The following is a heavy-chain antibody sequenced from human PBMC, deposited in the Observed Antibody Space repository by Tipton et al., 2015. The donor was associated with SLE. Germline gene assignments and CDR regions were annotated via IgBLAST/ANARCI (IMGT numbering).Heavy chain of an antibody. D-gene: IGHD5-18*01. Sequence: SLRLSCAASGFTFSSYGMHWVRQAPGKGLEWVAFIRYDGSYKYYPDSVKGRFTIFRDNPKNTLYLQMNSLRAEDTAVYYCAKQGDYSYGYYYYYGMDVWGQGTTVTVSS. J-gene: IGHJ6*02. CDR2: IRYDGSYK. V-gene: IGHV3-30*02. CDR1: GFTFSSYG. CDR3: AKQGDYSYGYYYYYGMDV.